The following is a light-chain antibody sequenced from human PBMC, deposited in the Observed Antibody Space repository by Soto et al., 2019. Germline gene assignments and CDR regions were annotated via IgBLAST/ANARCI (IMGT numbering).Light chain of an antibody. CDR2: DAS. CDR3: QQRSNWPPLT. CDR1: QSVSSY. Sequence: IVVTQSPTTLSLSPGERATLSCRASQSVSSYLAWYQQKAGQAPRLLIYDASNRATGIPARFSGSGSGTDFTLTISSLEPQDFAVYYCQQRSNWPPLTLGGGTKVDIK. J-gene: IGKJ4*01. V-gene: IGKV3-11*01.